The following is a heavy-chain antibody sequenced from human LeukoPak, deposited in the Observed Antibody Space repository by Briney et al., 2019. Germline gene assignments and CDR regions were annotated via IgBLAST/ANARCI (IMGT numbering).Heavy chain of an antibody. Sequence: SETLSLTCTVSGASISGYFWSWIRQPPGKGLEWIGYISSSGNTNYNPSLKSRVTISVDTSKNRFSLKLSSVTAADTAVYYCARGLDYDSSGYYDYWGQGTLVTVSS. CDR1: GASISGYF. CDR3: ARGLDYDSSGYYDY. CDR2: ISSSGNT. V-gene: IGHV4-59*01. J-gene: IGHJ4*02. D-gene: IGHD3-22*01.